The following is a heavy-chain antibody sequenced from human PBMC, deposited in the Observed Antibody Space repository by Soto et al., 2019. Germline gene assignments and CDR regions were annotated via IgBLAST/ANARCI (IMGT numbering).Heavy chain of an antibody. CDR3: ARARAGVVVVAARGYYDYGMDV. Sequence: QVQLVESGGGVVQPGRSLRLSCAASGFTFSSYAMHWVRQAPGKGLEWVAVISYDGSNKYYADSVKGRFTISSDNSKNTLNLQMNSLRAEDTAVYYRARARAGVVVVAARGYYDYGMDVWGQGTTVTVSS. J-gene: IGHJ6*02. CDR2: ISYDGSNK. D-gene: IGHD2-15*01. CDR1: GFTFSSYA. V-gene: IGHV3-30-3*01.